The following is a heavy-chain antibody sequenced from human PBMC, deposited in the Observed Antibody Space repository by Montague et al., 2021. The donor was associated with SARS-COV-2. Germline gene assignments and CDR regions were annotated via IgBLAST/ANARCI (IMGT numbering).Heavy chain of an antibody. CDR3: AREVMGSVNYYQAIKYGLDV. D-gene: IGHD3-10*01. Sequence: TLSLTCTISGDFVSSDGYYWSWIRQHLGKGLEWIGDIYYSGSTHYNPSLKSRVTISVDTSKNQFSLKLSSVTAADTAVYYCAREVMGSVNYYQAIKYGLDVWGQGTTVTVSS. CDR2: IYYSGST. CDR1: GDFVSSDGYY. J-gene: IGHJ6*02. V-gene: IGHV4-31*03.